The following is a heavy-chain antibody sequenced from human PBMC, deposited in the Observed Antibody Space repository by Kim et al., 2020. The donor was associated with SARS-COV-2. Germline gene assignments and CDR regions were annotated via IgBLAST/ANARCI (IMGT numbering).Heavy chain of an antibody. Sequence: ASVKVSCKASGYTFTRYAMNWVRQAPGQGLEWMGWINTNTGNPTYAQGFTGRFVFSLDTSVSTAYLQINSLKADDTAVYYCARDSYYYGSGNNWFDPWGQGTLVTVSS. CDR1: GYTFTRYA. CDR2: INTNTGNP. CDR3: ARDSYYYGSGNNWFDP. D-gene: IGHD3-10*01. J-gene: IGHJ5*02. V-gene: IGHV7-4-1*02.